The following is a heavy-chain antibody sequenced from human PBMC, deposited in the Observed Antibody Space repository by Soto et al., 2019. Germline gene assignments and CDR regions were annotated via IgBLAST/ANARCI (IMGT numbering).Heavy chain of an antibody. J-gene: IGHJ4*01. CDR1: EGTFSSYA. Sequence: ASVKVSCNDSEGTFSSYAISWVRQAPGQGLEWMGGIIPIFGTANYAQKFRGRVTITADESTSTAYMELSSLRSEDTAVYYCAREGSYYYDSSGYYLDYWGHGTLVPVSS. V-gene: IGHV1-69*13. CDR2: IIPIFGTA. D-gene: IGHD3-22*01. CDR3: AREGSYYYDSSGYYLDY.